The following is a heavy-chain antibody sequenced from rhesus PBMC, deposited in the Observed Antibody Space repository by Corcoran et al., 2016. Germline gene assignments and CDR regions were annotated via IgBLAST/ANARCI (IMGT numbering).Heavy chain of an antibody. J-gene: IGHJ4*01. D-gene: IGHD5-24*01. CDR2: IADSGGT. V-gene: IGHV4-122*02. Sequence: QLQLQESGPGLVKPSETLSLTCAVSGYSISSGYGWSWIRQPPGKGLEWIGYIADSGGTSYNPSLKSRVTISRDTSKNQFSLKLSSVTAADTAVYYCARDLRSACTVPWGQGVLVTVSS. CDR1: GYSISSGYG. CDR3: ARDLRSACTVP.